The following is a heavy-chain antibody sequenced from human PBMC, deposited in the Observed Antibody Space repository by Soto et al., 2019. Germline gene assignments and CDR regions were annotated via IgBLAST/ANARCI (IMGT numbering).Heavy chain of an antibody. D-gene: IGHD3-3*01. V-gene: IGHV1-18*04. CDR3: ARDSPRITIFLWFDP. J-gene: IGHJ5*02. CDR2: ISAYNGNT. CDR1: FSTYPSDG. Sequence: GASVQVSCQDSFSTYPSDGISWVRQDHGQGLEWMGWISAYNGNTNYAQKLQGRVTMTTDTSTSTAYMELRSLRSDDTAVYYCARDSPRITIFLWFDPWGQGTLVTVS.